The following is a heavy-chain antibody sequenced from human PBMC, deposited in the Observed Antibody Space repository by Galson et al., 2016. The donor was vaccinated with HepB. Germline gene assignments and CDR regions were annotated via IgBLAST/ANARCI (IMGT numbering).Heavy chain of an antibody. D-gene: IGHD3-10*01. V-gene: IGHV3-23*01. CDR3: ARGGGITMVRGVMPGWFDP. J-gene: IGHJ5*02. CDR2: ISGSGDT. Sequence: SLRLSCAASGFTFSTYAMSWVRQAPGKGLEWVSGISGSGDTKFADSVKGRVTISRDNSKTTLYLQMNSLRVEDPAVYYCARGGGITMVRGVMPGWFDPWGQGTLVTVSS. CDR1: GFTFSTYA.